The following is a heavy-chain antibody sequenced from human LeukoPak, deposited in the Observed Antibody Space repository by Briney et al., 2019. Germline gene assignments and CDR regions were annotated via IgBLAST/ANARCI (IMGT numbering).Heavy chain of an antibody. CDR1: GYSISSGYY. J-gene: IGHJ4*02. Sequence: PSETLSLTCTVSGYSISSGYYWGWIRQPPGKGLEWIGSIYHSGSTYYNPSLKSRVTISVDTSKNQFSLKLSSVTAADTAVYYCARETQYSSSPGDYWGQGTLVTVSS. V-gene: IGHV4-38-2*02. CDR2: IYHSGST. D-gene: IGHD6-6*01. CDR3: ARETQYSSSPGDY.